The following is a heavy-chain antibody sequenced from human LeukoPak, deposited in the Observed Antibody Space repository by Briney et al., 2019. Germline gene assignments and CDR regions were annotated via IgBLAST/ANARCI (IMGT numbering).Heavy chain of an antibody. Sequence: GGSLRLSCAASGFTFSSYGMHWVRQAPGKGLEWVSVIYSGGTTNYADSVKGRFTISRDNSKNTLFLQMNSLRAEDTAVYYCARGGYSSSWYHFDYWGQGTLVTVSS. CDR3: ARGGYSSSWYHFDY. CDR1: GFTFSSYG. V-gene: IGHV3-53*01. CDR2: IYSGGTT. J-gene: IGHJ4*02. D-gene: IGHD6-13*01.